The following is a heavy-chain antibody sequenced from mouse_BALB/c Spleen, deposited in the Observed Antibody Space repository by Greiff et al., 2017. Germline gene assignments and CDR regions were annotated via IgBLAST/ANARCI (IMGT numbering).Heavy chain of an antibody. Sequence: DVMLVESGGGLVKPGGSLKLSCAASGFTFSSYAMSWVRQTPEKRLEWVASISSGGSTYYPDSVKGRFTISRDNARNILYLQMSSLRSEDTAMYYCARRGQLGPFYAMDYWGQGTSVTVSS. J-gene: IGHJ4*01. CDR3: ARRGQLGPFYAMDY. CDR2: ISSGGST. D-gene: IGHD3-1*01. CDR1: GFTFSSYA. V-gene: IGHV5-6-5*01.